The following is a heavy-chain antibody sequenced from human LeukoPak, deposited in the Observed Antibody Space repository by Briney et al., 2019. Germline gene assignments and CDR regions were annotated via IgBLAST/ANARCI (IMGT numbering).Heavy chain of an antibody. Sequence: ASVKVSCKASGYTFTSYGISWVRQAPGQGLEWMGWISAYNGNTNYAQKLQGRVTMTTDTSTSTAYMELRSLRSDDTAVYYCARDWVTYSGSLRSTHYFDYWGQGTLVTVSS. D-gene: IGHD1-26*01. CDR2: ISAYNGNT. J-gene: IGHJ4*02. CDR1: GYTFTSYG. V-gene: IGHV1-18*01. CDR3: ARDWVTYSGSLRSTHYFDY.